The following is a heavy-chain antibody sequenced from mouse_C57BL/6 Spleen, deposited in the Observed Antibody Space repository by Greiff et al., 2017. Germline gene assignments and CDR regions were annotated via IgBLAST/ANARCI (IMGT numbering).Heavy chain of an antibody. CDR2: IDPENGDT. CDR1: GFNIKDDY. J-gene: IGHJ2*01. V-gene: IGHV14-4*01. D-gene: IGHD4-1*01. Sequence: EVQLQQSGAELVRPGASVKLSCTASGFNIKDDYMHWVKQRPEQGLEWIGWIDPENGDTEYASKFQGKATITADPSSNTAYLQLSSLTSEDTAVYYCTANWRFDYWGQGTTLTVSS. CDR3: TANWRFDY.